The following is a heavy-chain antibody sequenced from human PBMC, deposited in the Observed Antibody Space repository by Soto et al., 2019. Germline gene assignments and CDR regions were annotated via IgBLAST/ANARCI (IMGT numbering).Heavy chain of an antibody. V-gene: IGHV4-39*07. Sequence: SETLSLTCTVSGGSISSSSYYWGWIRQPPGKGLEWIGEINHSGSTNYNPSLKSRVTISVDTSKNQFSLKLSSVTAADTAVYYCASRSEVPAAIGYYYYMDVWGKGTTVTVSS. CDR1: GGSISSSSYY. CDR3: ASRSEVPAAIGYYYYMDV. CDR2: INHSGST. D-gene: IGHD2-2*01. J-gene: IGHJ6*03.